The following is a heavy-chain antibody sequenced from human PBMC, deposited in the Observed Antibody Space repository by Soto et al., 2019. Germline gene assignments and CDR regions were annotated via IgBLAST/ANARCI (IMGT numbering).Heavy chain of an antibody. D-gene: IGHD6-6*01. V-gene: IGHV1-3*01. CDR3: VRLVTDY. J-gene: IGHJ4*02. CDR2: INAANGNT. Sequence: QVPLVQSGAEVKKPGASVKVSCKASGYTFTTYSIHWVRQAPGQRLEWMGWINAANGNTKYSQKFQGRVTITRDTSATTAYMELSGLRSEDTAVYYCVRLVTDYWGQGTLVTVSS. CDR1: GYTFTTYS.